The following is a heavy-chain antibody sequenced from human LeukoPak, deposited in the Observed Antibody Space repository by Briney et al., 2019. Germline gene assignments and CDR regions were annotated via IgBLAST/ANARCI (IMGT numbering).Heavy chain of an antibody. CDR3: ARDRSAAAGGMDV. J-gene: IGHJ6*02. D-gene: IGHD6-13*01. CDR2: INPNSGGT. CDR1: GYTFTGYY. Sequence: ASVKVFCKASGYTFTGYYMHWVRQAPGQGLEWMGWINPNSGGTNYAQKFQGRVTMTRDTSISTAYMELSRLRSDDTAVYYCARDRSAAAGGMDVWGQGTTVTVSS. V-gene: IGHV1-2*02.